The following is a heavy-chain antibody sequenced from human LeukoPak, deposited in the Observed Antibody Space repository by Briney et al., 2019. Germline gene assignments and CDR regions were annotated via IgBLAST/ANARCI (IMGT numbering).Heavy chain of an antibody. D-gene: IGHD3-9*01. CDR3: ARGLAPRSPFDY. CDR2: IYYSGST. J-gene: IGHJ4*02. CDR1: GFTFSSYA. V-gene: IGHV4-39*07. Sequence: PGRSLRLSCAASGFTFSSYAMHWVRQPPGKGLEWIGSIYYSGSTYYNPSLKSRVTISVDTSKNQFSLKLSSVTAADTAVYYCARGLAPRSPFDYWGQGTLVTVSS.